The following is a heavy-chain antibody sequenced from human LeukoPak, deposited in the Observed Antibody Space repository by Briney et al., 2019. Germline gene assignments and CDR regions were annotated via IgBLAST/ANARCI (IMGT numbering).Heavy chain of an antibody. V-gene: IGHV3-48*04. J-gene: IGHJ4*02. D-gene: IGHD1-26*01. Sequence: PGGSLRLSCAASGFTFSSYSMMWVRQAPGKGLEWVSYISSSSTTIHYADSVKGRFTISRDNAKNSLYLQMNSLRPEDTAVYYCARENSGSYYQFDCWGQGTLVTVSS. CDR3: ARENSGSYYQFDC. CDR1: GFTFSSYS. CDR2: ISSSSTTI.